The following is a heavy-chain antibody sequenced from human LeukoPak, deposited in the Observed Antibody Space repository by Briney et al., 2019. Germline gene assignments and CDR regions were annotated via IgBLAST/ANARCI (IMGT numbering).Heavy chain of an antibody. CDR2: IRSKANSYAT. CDR3: TRRDYGGNGIDY. Sequence: HPGGSLRLSCAASGFTFSGSAMHWVRQASGKGLEWVGRIRSKANSYATAYAASVKGRFTISRDDSKNTAYLQVNSLKTEDTAVYYCTRRDYGGNGIDYWGQGTLVTVSS. J-gene: IGHJ4*02. D-gene: IGHD4-23*01. CDR1: GFTFSGSA. V-gene: IGHV3-73*01.